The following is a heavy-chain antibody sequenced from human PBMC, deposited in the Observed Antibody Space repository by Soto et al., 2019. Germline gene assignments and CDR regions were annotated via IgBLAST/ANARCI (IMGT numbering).Heavy chain of an antibody. J-gene: IGHJ6*02. CDR1: GFTFSSYG. CDR2: IWYDGSNK. Sequence: QVQLVESGGGVVQPGRSLRLSCAASGFTFSSYGMHWVRQAPGKGLEWVAVIWYDGSNKYYADSVKGRFTISRDNSKNTLYLQMNSLRAEDTAVYYCARDGDFDWSYGIDVWGQGTTVTVS. V-gene: IGHV3-33*01. D-gene: IGHD3-9*01. CDR3: ARDGDFDWSYGIDV.